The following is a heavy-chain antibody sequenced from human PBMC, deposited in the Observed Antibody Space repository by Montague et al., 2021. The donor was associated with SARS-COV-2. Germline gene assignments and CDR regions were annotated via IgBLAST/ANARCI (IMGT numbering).Heavy chain of an antibody. D-gene: IGHD6-13*01. V-gene: IGHV4-39*07. CDR1: DDSSSSSIYY. CDR3: ARDHYHSSWFKY. CDR2: ISYSGST. Sequence: SETLSLTCTVSDDSSSSSIYYWGWIRQPPGKGLEWIGTISYSGSTYHYPSLHSRVAISVDTSKKRFSLRLTSVTAADTAVYFCARDHYHSSWFKYWGPGTLVTVSS. J-gene: IGHJ4*02.